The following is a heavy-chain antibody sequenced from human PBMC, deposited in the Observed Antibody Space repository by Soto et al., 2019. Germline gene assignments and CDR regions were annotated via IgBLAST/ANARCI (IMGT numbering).Heavy chain of an antibody. CDR2: ISGSGGST. Sequence: PGGSLRLSCAASGFTFSSYAMSWVRQAPGKGLEWVSAISGSGGSTYYADSVKGRFTISRDNSKNTLYLQMNSLRAEDTAVYYCAKDSEGGYFDWHLFDYWGQGTLVTVSS. J-gene: IGHJ4*02. CDR3: AKDSEGGYFDWHLFDY. CDR1: GFTFSSYA. V-gene: IGHV3-23*01. D-gene: IGHD3-9*01.